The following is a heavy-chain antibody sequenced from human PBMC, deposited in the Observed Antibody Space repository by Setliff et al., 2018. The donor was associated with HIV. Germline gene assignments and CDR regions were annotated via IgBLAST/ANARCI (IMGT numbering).Heavy chain of an antibody. CDR1: GFTFGDYA. CDR2: IRSKAYGGTT. CDR3: TRDRTMVRGVLDY. J-gene: IGHJ4*02. Sequence: GGSLRLSCTASGFTFGDYAMSWVRQAPGKGLEWVGFIRSKAYGGTTEYAASVKGRFTISRDDSKSIAYLQMNSLKTEDTAVYYCTRDRTMVRGVLDYWGQGTLVT. V-gene: IGHV3-49*04. D-gene: IGHD3-10*01.